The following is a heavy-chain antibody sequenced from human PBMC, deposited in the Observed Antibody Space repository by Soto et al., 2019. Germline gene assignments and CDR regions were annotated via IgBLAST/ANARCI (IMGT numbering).Heavy chain of an antibody. CDR3: ARGRPGSYWFDP. D-gene: IGHD3-10*01. CDR2: INAGNGNT. V-gene: IGHV1-3*01. J-gene: IGHJ5*02. CDR1: GYTFTSYA. Sequence: ASVKVSCKASGYTFTSYAVHWVRQAPGQRLEWMGWINAGNGNTKYSQKFQGRVTITRDTSASTACMELSSLRSEDTAVYYCARGRPGSYWFDPWGQGTLVTVSS.